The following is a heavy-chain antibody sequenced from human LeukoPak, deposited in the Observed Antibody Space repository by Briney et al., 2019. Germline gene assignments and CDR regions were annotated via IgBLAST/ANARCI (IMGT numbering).Heavy chain of an antibody. Sequence: PGGLQRLSCAASGFTFRHYNMNWVRQAPGKGLEWVSFISSSSSYIYYAESVKGRFTSSRDNAKNSLYLQMNSLRAEDTAVYYCARELDGSRSFLDYWGEGTLVTVSS. V-gene: IGHV3-21*01. CDR1: GFTFRHYN. J-gene: IGHJ4*02. CDR2: ISSSSSYI. D-gene: IGHD3-10*01. CDR3: ARELDGSRSFLDY.